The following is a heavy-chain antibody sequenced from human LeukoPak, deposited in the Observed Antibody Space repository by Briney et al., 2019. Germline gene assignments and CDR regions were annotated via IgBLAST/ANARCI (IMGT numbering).Heavy chain of an antibody. Sequence: SETLSLTCNVSDGSISGHYWSWIRQPPGKRLEWIGYVYDSGSTNYNPSLSSRVTISLDTSKNQFSLKLTSVTAADTAVYYCARLSGIWTCGQGTLVTVSS. CDR1: DGSISGHY. CDR2: VYDSGST. D-gene: IGHD1-26*01. CDR3: ARLSGIWT. J-gene: IGHJ5*02. V-gene: IGHV4-59*11.